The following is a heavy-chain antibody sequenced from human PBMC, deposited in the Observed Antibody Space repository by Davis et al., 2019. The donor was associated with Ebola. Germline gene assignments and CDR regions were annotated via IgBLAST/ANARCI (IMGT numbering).Heavy chain of an antibody. D-gene: IGHD4-11*01. V-gene: IGHV3-48*03. CDR3: ARDTDYSPYYYYYGMDV. J-gene: IGHJ6*02. CDR1: GFTFSSYE. CDR2: ISSSGSTI. Sequence: GESLKISCAASGFTFSSYEMNWVRQAPGKGLEWVSYISSSGSTIYYADSVKGRFTISRDNSKNTLYLQMNSLRAEDTAVYYCARDTDYSPYYYYYGMDVWGQGTTVTVSS.